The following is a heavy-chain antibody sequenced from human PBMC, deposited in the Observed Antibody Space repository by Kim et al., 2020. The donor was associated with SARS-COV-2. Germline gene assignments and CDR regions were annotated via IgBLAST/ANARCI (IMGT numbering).Heavy chain of an antibody. Sequence: GGSLRLSCAASGFTFSSYAMSWVRQAPGKGLEWVSAIYSGGSSTYYADSVKGRFTISRDNSKNTLYLQMNSLRAEDTAVYYCAKVLPRAATPVYFDYCGQGTLVTVSS. CDR1: GFTFSSYA. D-gene: IGHD2-15*01. CDR2: IYSGGSST. CDR3: AKVLPRAATPVYFDY. V-gene: IGHV3-23*03. J-gene: IGHJ4*02.